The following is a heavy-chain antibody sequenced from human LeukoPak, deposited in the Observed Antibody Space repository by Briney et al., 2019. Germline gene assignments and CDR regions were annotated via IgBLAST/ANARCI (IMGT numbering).Heavy chain of an antibody. D-gene: IGHD6-13*01. CDR1: GFSFRSYG. CDR3: AKATLLRLAASGAFDF. CDR2: VSPDGSKK. V-gene: IGHV3-30*18. Sequence: PGGSLRLSCAASGFSFRSYGIHWVRQAPGKGLEWVAGVSPDGSKKDYAGSVRGRFTISRDNSQNTLFLQMNSLRLEDTATYYCAKATLLRLAASGAFDFWGQGILVTASS. J-gene: IGHJ4*02.